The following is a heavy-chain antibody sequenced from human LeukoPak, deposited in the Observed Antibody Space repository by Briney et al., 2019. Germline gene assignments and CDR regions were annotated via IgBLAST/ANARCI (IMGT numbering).Heavy chain of an antibody. D-gene: IGHD6-6*01. CDR3: ARALSIAAPPGGY. CDR1: GGSFSSGSYY. CDR2: IYYSGST. J-gene: IGHJ4*02. V-gene: IGHV4-61*01. Sequence: SETLSLTCTVSGGSFSSGSYYWSWIRQPPGKGLEWIGYIYYSGSTNYNPSLKSRVTISVDTSKNQFSLKLSSVTAADTAVYYCARALSIAAPPGGYWGQGTLVTVSS.